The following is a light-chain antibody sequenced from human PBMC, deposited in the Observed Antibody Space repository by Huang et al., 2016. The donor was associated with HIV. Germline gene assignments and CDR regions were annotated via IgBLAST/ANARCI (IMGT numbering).Light chain of an antibody. Sequence: DIVMTQSPLSLPVTPGEPASISCRSSQNLLHSSGYNYLDWYVQKTGQSPQLLIYLGANRASGVPDRLNGSGSGTDFTLKISRVEAEDVGVYYCMQALQTPRTFGQGTKVEIK. CDR1: QNLLHSSGYNY. CDR2: LGA. J-gene: IGKJ1*01. V-gene: IGKV2-28*01. CDR3: MQALQTPRT.